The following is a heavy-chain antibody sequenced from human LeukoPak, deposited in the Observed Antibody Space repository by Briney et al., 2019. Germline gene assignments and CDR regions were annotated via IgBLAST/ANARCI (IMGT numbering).Heavy chain of an antibody. V-gene: IGHV3-21*01. CDR3: AKEAKELLWFGELFRNWFDP. CDR2: ISSSSSYT. Sequence: GGSLRLSCAASGFTFSSYSMNWVRQAPGKGLEWVSCISSSSSYTYYADSVKGRFTISRDNSKNTLYLQMNSLRAEDTAVYYCAKEAKELLWFGELFRNWFDPWGQGTLVTVSS. D-gene: IGHD3-10*01. CDR1: GFTFSSYS. J-gene: IGHJ5*02.